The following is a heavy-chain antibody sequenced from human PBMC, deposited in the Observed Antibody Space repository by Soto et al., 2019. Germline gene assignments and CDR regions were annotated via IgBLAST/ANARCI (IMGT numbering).Heavy chain of an antibody. CDR3: GRANLADRSRCVDY. CDR1: GGSISSGGYY. CDR2: IYYSGST. D-gene: IGHD6-6*01. J-gene: IGHJ4*02. V-gene: IGHV4-31*03. Sequence: QVQLQESGPGLVKPSQTLSLTCTVSGGSISSGGYYWSWIRQHPGKGLEWIGYIYYSGSTDYNPSLKSRVNISLDPPKHKLYLKLSSVTAADTAVYYCGRANLADRSRCVDYWGQGTLVTVSS.